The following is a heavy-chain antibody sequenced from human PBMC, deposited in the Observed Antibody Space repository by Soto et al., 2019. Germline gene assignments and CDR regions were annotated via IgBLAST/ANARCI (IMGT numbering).Heavy chain of an antibody. D-gene: IGHD5-12*01. CDR2: ISSSSSYT. Sequence: QVQLVESGGGLVKPGGSLRLSRAASGFTFSDYYMSWIRQAPGKGLEWVSYISSSSSYTNYADSVKGRFTISRANAKNSLYLQMNSLRAEDTAVYYCARDHHRYSGYDYVDYWGQGTLVTVSS. V-gene: IGHV3-11*05. CDR3: ARDHHRYSGYDYVDY. J-gene: IGHJ4*02. CDR1: GFTFSDYY.